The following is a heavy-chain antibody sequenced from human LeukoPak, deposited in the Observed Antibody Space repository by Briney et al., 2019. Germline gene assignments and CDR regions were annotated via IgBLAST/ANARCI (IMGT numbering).Heavy chain of an antibody. V-gene: IGHV1-18*01. D-gene: IGHD2-2*01. CDR3: AREEDSYPAAMFTSDY. J-gene: IGHJ4*02. CDR2: ISAYNGNT. CDR1: GYTFTSYD. Sequence: ASVKVSCKASGYTFTSYDINWVRQAPGQGLEWMGWISAYNGNTNYAQKLQGRVTMTTDTSTSTAYMELRSLRSDDTAVYYCAREEDSYPAAMFTSDYWGQGTLVTVSS.